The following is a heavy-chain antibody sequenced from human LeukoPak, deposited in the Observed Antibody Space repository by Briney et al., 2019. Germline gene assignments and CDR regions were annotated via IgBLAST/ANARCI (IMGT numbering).Heavy chain of an antibody. CDR2: INHSGST. CDR1: GGSFSGYY. D-gene: IGHD1-26*01. V-gene: IGHV4-34*01. CDR3: AREDPTRPYSGSYYRSRGYQTPELRFGP. J-gene: IGHJ5*02. Sequence: KTSETLSLTCAVYGGSFSGYYWSWIRQPPGKGLEWIGEINHSGSTNYNPSLKSRVTISVDTSKNQFSLKLSSVTAADTAVYYCAREDPTRPYSGSYYRSRGYQTPELRFGPWGQGTLVTVSS.